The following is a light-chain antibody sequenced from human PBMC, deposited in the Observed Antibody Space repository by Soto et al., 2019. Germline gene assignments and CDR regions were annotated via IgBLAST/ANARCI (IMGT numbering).Light chain of an antibody. Sequence: EIVMTQSPATLSVSPGERATLSCRASQSVSSNLAWYQQKPGQAPRLLIYGASTRATGIPARFSGSGSGTEFTLTISSLQSEDSAVYSCHQYNNWPPTRTFGQGTKV. CDR3: HQYNNWPPTRT. CDR1: QSVSSN. V-gene: IGKV3-15*01. J-gene: IGKJ1*01. CDR2: GAS.